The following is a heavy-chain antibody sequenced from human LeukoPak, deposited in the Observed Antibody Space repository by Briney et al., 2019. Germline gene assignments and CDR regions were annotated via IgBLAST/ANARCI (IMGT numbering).Heavy chain of an antibody. CDR1: GFTLSSYA. CDR3: ARCPGSGTSSYYYYYMDV. D-gene: IGHD3-10*01. Sequence: QAGGSLRLSCAASGFTLSSYAMHWVRQAPGKGLEWVAIISYDGSNKYYADSVKGRFTISRDNSKNALFLQMNSLRAEDTAVYYCARCPGSGTSSYYYYYMDVWGKGTTVTVSS. V-gene: IGHV3-30*01. J-gene: IGHJ6*03. CDR2: ISYDGSNK.